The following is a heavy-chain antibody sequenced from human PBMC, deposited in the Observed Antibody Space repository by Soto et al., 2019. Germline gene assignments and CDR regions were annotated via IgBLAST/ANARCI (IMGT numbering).Heavy chain of an antibody. D-gene: IGHD2-15*01. J-gene: IGHJ6*02. Sequence: QVQLVQSGAEVKKPGSSVKVSCKASGGTFSSYAISWVRQAPGQGLEWMGGIIPIFGTANYAQKLQGRVTITADKSTSTAYMELSSLRSEDTAVYYCARRRCSGGSCYSYYYYGMDVWGQGTTVTVSS. CDR1: GGTFSSYA. V-gene: IGHV1-69*06. CDR3: ARRRCSGGSCYSYYYYGMDV. CDR2: IIPIFGTA.